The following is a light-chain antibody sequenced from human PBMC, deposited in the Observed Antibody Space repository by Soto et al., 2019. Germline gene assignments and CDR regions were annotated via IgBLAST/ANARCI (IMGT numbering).Light chain of an antibody. Sequence: DIQMTQSPSSLSASVGDIVTMTCRASQYIGKYLNWYQQKPGRAPKLLIYDTSSLRSGVQSRFSGGGSGTDFTLTISSLQPEDFATYYCQQSYSAWTCGQGTKVDIK. CDR3: QQSYSAWT. J-gene: IGKJ1*01. V-gene: IGKV1-39*01. CDR1: QYIGKY. CDR2: DTS.